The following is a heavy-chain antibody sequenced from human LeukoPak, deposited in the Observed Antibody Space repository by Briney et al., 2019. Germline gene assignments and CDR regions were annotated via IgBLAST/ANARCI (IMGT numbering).Heavy chain of an antibody. V-gene: IGHV2-26*01. CDR3: ARIWIAVAGPGVDY. Sequence: SGPVLVKPTETLTLTCTVSGFSLSNARMGVSWIRQPPGKALEWLAHIFSSDEKSYSTSLKSRLTISKDTSKSQVVLTMTNMDPVDTATYYRARIWIAVAGPGVDYWGQGTLVTVSS. CDR2: IFSSDEK. D-gene: IGHD6-19*01. J-gene: IGHJ4*02. CDR1: GFSLSNARMG.